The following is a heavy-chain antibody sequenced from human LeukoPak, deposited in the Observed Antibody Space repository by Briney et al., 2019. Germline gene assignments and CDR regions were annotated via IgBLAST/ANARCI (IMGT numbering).Heavy chain of an antibody. CDR2: INHSGST. CDR3: ARGRNFWSGYLSAGREYYFDY. Sequence: SETLSLTCAVYGGSFSGYYWSWIRQPPGKGLEWIGEINHSGSTNYNPSLKSRATISVDTSKNQFSLKLSSVTAADTAVYYCARGRNFWSGYLSAGREYYFDYWGQGTLVTVPS. D-gene: IGHD3-3*01. CDR1: GGSFSGYY. J-gene: IGHJ4*02. V-gene: IGHV4-34*01.